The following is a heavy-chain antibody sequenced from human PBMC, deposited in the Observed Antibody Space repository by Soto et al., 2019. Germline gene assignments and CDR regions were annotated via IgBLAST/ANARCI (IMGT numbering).Heavy chain of an antibody. Sequence: ASVKVSCKASGYTFTSYDINWVRQATGQGLEWMGWMNPNSGNTGYAQKFQGRVTMTRNTSISTAYMELSSLRSEDTAVYYCARRISPTSHRTWIQLWSFDYWGQGTLVTVSS. V-gene: IGHV1-8*01. CDR2: MNPNSGNT. CDR1: GYTFTSYD. J-gene: IGHJ4*02. CDR3: ARRISPTSHRTWIQLWSFDY. D-gene: IGHD5-18*01.